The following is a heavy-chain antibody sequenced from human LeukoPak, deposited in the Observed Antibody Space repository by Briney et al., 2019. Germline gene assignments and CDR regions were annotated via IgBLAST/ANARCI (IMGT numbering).Heavy chain of an antibody. CDR2: IWYDGSNK. CDR3: ARDISPGYFDY. CDR1: GFTFSSYG. V-gene: IGHV3-33*01. J-gene: IGHJ4*02. Sequence: GGSLRLSCAASGFTFSSYGMHWFRQAPGKGLEWVAVIWYDGSNKYYADSVKGRFTISRDNSKNTLYLQMNSLRAEDTAVYYCARDISPGYFDYWGQGTLVTVSS.